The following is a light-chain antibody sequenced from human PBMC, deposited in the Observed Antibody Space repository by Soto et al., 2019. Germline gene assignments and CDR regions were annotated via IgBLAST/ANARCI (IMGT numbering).Light chain of an antibody. CDR3: QQYGSSPPGT. V-gene: IGKV3-20*01. CDR2: AVS. CDR1: QTVTNNY. Sequence: EIVLTQSPGTLSLSPGERATLSCRASQTVTNNYLAWYQQKPGQPPRRLIYAVSSRATGTPDRFSGSGSGTDFTLTINTLEPEDFAVYYCQQYGSSPPGTFGQGTKVEIK. J-gene: IGKJ1*01.